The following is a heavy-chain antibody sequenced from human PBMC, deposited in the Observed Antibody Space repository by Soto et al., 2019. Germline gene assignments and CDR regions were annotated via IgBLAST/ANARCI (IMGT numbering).Heavy chain of an antibody. Sequence: GGSLRLSCAASGFTFRSYWMSWVRQAPGKGLKWVSDINGSGSSTFYADSVKGRFTISRDNSKNTLYLQMNSLRVEDTAIYFCAKVRYYDSSGYYFYFDYWGRGTLVTSPQ. J-gene: IGHJ4*02. CDR3: AKVRYYDSSGYYFYFDY. V-gene: IGHV3-23*01. CDR2: INGSGSST. CDR1: GFTFRSYW. D-gene: IGHD3-22*01.